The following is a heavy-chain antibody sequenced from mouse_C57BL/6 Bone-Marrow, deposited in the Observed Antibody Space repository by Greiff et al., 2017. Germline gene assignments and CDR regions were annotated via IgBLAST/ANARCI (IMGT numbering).Heavy chain of an antibody. Sequence: VQLQQPGAELVKPGASVKLSCKASGYTFTSYWMHWVKQRPGQGLEWIGMIHPNSGSTNYNEKFKSKATLTVDKSSSTAYMQLSSLTSEDSAVYYCASSSYYGSSYGFAYWGQGTLVTVSA. D-gene: IGHD1-1*01. CDR1: GYTFTSYW. J-gene: IGHJ3*01. CDR2: IHPNSGST. CDR3: ASSSYYGSSYGFAY. V-gene: IGHV1-64*01.